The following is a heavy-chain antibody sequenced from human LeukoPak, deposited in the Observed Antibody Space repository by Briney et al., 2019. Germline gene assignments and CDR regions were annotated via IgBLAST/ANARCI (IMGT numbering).Heavy chain of an antibody. D-gene: IGHD3-9*01. CDR1: GGSISSYY. J-gene: IGHJ5*02. CDR2: IYYSGST. V-gene: IGHV4-59*01. CDR3: ARGLYYDILTGYLNWFDP. Sequence: NTSETLSLTCTVSGGSISSYYWSWIRQPPGKGLEWIGYIYYSGSTNYNPSLKSRVTISVDTSKNQFSLKLSSVTAADTAVYYCARGLYYDILTGYLNWFDPWGQGTLVTVSS.